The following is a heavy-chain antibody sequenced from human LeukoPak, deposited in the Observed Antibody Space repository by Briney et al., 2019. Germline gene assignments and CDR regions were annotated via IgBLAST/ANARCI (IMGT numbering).Heavy chain of an antibody. CDR1: GGSITTTNY. V-gene: IGHV4-4*02. CDR2: ISLTGRT. Sequence: SETLSLTCGVSGGSITTTNYWSWVRQPPGQGLEWIGEISLTGRTNYNPSLKSRVNISIDESKNHLYLNLASVTAADTAVYYCSRETGPFCPFGHWGQGTLVAVSS. CDR3: SRETGPFCPFGH. D-gene: IGHD7-27*01. J-gene: IGHJ4*02.